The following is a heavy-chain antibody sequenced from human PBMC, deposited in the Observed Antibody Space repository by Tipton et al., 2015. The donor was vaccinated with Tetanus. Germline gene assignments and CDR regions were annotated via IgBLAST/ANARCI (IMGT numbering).Heavy chain of an antibody. CDR3: ARAHCTDGVCNFDF. CDR2: IYPGDSDT. V-gene: IGHV5-51*01. D-gene: IGHD2-8*01. Sequence: QLVQSGGEVKKPGESLKISCKGSGYIFNNYWIGWVRQKPGKGLEWMGIIYPGDSDTRYSTSFQGQVTISVDKSINTAYLQWSSLKASDTSMFYFARAHCTDGVCNFDFWGQGALVTVA. CDR1: GYIFNNYW. J-gene: IGHJ4*02.